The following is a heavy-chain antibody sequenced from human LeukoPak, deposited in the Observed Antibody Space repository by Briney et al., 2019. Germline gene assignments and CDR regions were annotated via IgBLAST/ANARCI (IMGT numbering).Heavy chain of an antibody. CDR3: ARENYDFWSGAPHFDY. V-gene: IGHV4-4*07. CDR1: GGSISSYY. D-gene: IGHD3-3*01. CDR2: IYTSGST. J-gene: IGHJ4*02. Sequence: SETLSLTCTVSGGSISSYYASWIRQPAGKGLGWIGRIYTSGSTNYNPSLKRRVTMSVDTSKNQFSLKLSSVTAADTAVYYCARENYDFWSGAPHFDYWGQGTLVTVSS.